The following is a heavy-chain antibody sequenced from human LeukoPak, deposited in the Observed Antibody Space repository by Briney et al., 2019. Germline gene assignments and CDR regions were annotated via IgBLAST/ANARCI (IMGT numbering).Heavy chain of an antibody. CDR1: GFIFSSAW. Sequence: GGSLRLSCAASGFIFSSAWMTWVRQAPGKGLEWVGRIKSNTHGGTTDYAAPVKGRFTISRDDSKNTLYLQMNSLQAEDTAVYRCIGGYGSGSYSESWGQGTLVTVSS. V-gene: IGHV3-15*01. CDR2: IKSNTHGGTT. J-gene: IGHJ5*02. D-gene: IGHD3-10*01. CDR3: IGGYGSGSYSES.